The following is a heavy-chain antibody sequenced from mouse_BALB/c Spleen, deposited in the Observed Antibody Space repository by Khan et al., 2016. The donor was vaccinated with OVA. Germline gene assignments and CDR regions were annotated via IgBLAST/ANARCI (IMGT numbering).Heavy chain of an antibody. CDR2: IWGGGST. J-gene: IGHJ4*01. CDR1: GFSLTDYG. D-gene: IGHD2-10*02. CDR3: AKGVWSYYFALDY. V-gene: IGHV2-6-5*01. Sequence: QVQLKESGPGLVTPSQSLSITCTVSGFSLTDYGVSWIRQPPGKGLEWLGVIWGGGSTSYNSALKFRLSISKDNSKSQVFLKMNSLQTDDTAMYDCAKGVWSYYFALDYWGQGTSVTVSS.